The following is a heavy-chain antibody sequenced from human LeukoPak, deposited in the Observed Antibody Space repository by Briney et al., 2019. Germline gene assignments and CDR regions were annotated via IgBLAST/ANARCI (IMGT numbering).Heavy chain of an antibody. CDR2: ISAGGGST. D-gene: IGHD2-2*01. V-gene: IGHV3-23*01. Sequence: PGRSLRLSCAASGFTFSSYAMSWVRQAPGKGLEWVSAISAGGGSTYYADSVKGRFTISRDNSKNTLHLQMNSLRAEDTAVYYCANDPIVVVPAAMNHDAFDIWGQGTMVTVSS. CDR1: GFTFSSYA. J-gene: IGHJ3*02. CDR3: ANDPIVVVPAAMNHDAFDI.